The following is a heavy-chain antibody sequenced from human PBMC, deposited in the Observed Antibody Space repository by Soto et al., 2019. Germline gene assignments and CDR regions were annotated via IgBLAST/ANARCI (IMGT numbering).Heavy chain of an antibody. CDR1: GYSFTSYW. Sequence: GASLKISCKGSGYSFTSYWIGWVRQMPGKGLEWMGIIYPGDSDTRYSPSFQGQVTISADKSISTAYLQWSSLKASDTAMYYCARGSVLLWFGELLYSHFDYWVQGTLVTVSS. D-gene: IGHD3-10*01. V-gene: IGHV5-51*01. CDR2: IYPGDSDT. J-gene: IGHJ4*02. CDR3: ARGSVLLWFGELLYSHFDY.